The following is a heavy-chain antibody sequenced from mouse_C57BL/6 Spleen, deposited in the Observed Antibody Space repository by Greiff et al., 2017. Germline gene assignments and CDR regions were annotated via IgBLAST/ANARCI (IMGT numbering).Heavy chain of an antibody. CDR3: ARGYGSSGRARDY. Sequence: EVMLVESGGGLVKPGGSLKLSCAASGFTFSSYAMSWVRQTPEKRLEWVATISDGGSYTYYPDNVKGRFTISRDNAKNNLYLQMSHLKSEDTAMXYCARGYGSSGRARDYWGQGTSVTVCS. J-gene: IGHJ4*01. CDR1: GFTFSSYA. D-gene: IGHD1-1*01. V-gene: IGHV5-4*03. CDR2: ISDGGSYT.